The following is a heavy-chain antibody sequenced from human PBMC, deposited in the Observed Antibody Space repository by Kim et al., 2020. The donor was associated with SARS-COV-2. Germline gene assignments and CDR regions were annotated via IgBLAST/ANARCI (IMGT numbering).Heavy chain of an antibody. D-gene: IGHD1-7*01. CDR1: GYAFRGQG. CDR3: VRDGTVATRGWHPDF. V-gene: IGHV1-18*01. Sequence: ASVKVSCKTSGYAFRGQGICWVRQAPGHGLEWMGWISGNNGKTSNAQKFQDRVTLTIDTSTNTAYMELRSLTSDDTAVYYCVRDGTVATRGWHPDFWGQGTLVTVAS. J-gene: IGHJ4*02. CDR2: ISGNNGKT.